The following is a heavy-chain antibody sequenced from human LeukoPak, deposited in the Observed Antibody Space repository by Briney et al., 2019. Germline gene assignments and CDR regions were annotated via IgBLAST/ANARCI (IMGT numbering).Heavy chain of an antibody. Sequence: PGRSLRLSCTASGFKIDDYVMSWVRQAPGKGLEWVGLIRTKPYGATTDYAASVRGRFTISRDDSKSIAYLQMNSLKTEDTAVYYCTRDARQAGLRGGPGGGSDLWGQGTMVTVSS. V-gene: IGHV3-49*04. J-gene: IGHJ3*01. CDR3: TRDARQAGLRGGPGGGSDL. D-gene: IGHD2-21*01. CDR2: IRTKPYGATT. CDR1: GFKIDDYV.